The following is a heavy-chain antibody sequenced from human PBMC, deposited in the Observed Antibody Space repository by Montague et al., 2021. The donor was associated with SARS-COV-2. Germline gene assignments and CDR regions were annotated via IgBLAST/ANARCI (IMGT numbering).Heavy chain of an antibody. Sequence: SETLSLTCAVYAGSFSGYSWSWILQPPGKGLEWIGEINHSGSTXXXPSXXXRVTISLDTSKNQFSLKLLSVTAADTAVYYCARRSRVVTAIWDLRTSLTSWFDPWGQGTLVTVSS. CDR1: AGSFSGYS. CDR2: INHSGST. D-gene: IGHD2-21*02. V-gene: IGHV4-34*01. J-gene: IGHJ5*02. CDR3: ARRSRVVTAIWDLRTSLTSWFDP.